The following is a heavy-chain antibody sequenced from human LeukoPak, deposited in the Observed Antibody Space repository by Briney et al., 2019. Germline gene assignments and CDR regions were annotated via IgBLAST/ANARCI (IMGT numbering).Heavy chain of an antibody. D-gene: IGHD3-3*01. CDR3: ARADDFWSGAQYYFDY. J-gene: IGHJ4*02. V-gene: IGHV1-69*13. Sequence: SVKVSCKASGYTFTSYGISWVRQAPGQGLEWMGGIIPIFGTANYAQKFQGRVTITADESTSTVYMELSGLRSEDTAVYYCARADDFWSGAQYYFDYWGQGTLVTVSS. CDR1: GYTFTSYG. CDR2: IIPIFGTA.